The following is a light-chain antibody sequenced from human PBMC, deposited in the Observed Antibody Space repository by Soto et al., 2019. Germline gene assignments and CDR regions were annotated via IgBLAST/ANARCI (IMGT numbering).Light chain of an antibody. J-gene: IGLJ2*01. CDR1: SSDVGGYNY. Sequence: QSALTQPASVSGSPGQSITISCIGTSSDVGGYNYVSWYQQHPGKAPKLVIYDVTIRPSGVSHRFSGSKSGSTASLIISGLQAEDDADYYCSSYTSTTTVIFGGGTKLTVL. CDR2: DVT. CDR3: SSYTSTTTVI. V-gene: IGLV2-14*03.